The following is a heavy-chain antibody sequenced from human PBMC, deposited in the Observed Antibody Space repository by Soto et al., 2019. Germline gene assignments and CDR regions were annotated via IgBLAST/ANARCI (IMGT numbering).Heavy chain of an antibody. Sequence: SETLSLTCTVSVGSISSGDYYLSWIRQVPGKGLEWIGYIYYSGSTYYNPSLKSRVAMSVDTSKNQFSLKLSSVTAADTAIYYCAREGRIAAAGRLDYWGQGTMVTVSS. CDR1: VGSISSGDYY. J-gene: IGHJ4*02. CDR3: AREGRIAAAGRLDY. V-gene: IGHV4-31*03. D-gene: IGHD6-13*01. CDR2: IYYSGST.